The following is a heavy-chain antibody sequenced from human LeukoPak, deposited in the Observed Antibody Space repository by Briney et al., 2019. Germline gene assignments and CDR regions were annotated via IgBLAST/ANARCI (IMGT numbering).Heavy chain of an antibody. V-gene: IGHV1-18*01. CDR3: ARVGGCSGNGCYSGVYHYYYMDV. Sequence: GASVKVSCKASRYTFTRYGISWVRQAPCQGLAWMGWISGYNWNTIYAQKFQGRVTMTPDTSTRAAQMELRSLSSDDTAVYYCARVGGCSGNGCYSGVYHYYYMDVWGKGTTVTVSS. CDR1: RYTFTRYG. D-gene: IGHD2-15*01. CDR2: ISGYNWNT. J-gene: IGHJ6*03.